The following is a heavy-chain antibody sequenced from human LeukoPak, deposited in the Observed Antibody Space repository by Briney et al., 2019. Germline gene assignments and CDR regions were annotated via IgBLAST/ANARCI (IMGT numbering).Heavy chain of an antibody. CDR1: GYTFTSYY. Sequence: GASVKVSCKASGYTFTSYYMHWVRQAPGQGLEWMGIINPSGNSTNYAQKFQGRVTMTRDTSTSTVYMELSSQRSEDTAVYYCARDSSKGRVVTPWGQGTLVTVSS. CDR2: INPSGNST. V-gene: IGHV1-46*03. CDR3: ARDSSKGRVVTP. D-gene: IGHD4-23*01. J-gene: IGHJ5*02.